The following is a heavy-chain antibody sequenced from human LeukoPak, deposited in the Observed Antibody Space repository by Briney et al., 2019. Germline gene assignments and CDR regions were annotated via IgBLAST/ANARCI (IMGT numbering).Heavy chain of an antibody. Sequence: NPSETLSLTCTVSGGSISSSSYYWGWIRQPPGKGLEWIGYIYYSGSTNYNPSLKSRVTISVDTSKNQFSLKLSSVTAADTAVYYCARLVRNDNGDKGGPRRENDQGWFDPWGQGTLVTVSS. CDR2: IYYSGST. D-gene: IGHD4-17*01. V-gene: IGHV4-61*05. J-gene: IGHJ5*02. CDR1: GGSISSSSYY. CDR3: ARLVRNDNGDKGGPRRENDQGWFDP.